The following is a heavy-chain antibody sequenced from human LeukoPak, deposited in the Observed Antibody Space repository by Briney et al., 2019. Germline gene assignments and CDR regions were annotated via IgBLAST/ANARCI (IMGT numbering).Heavy chain of an antibody. Sequence: RPGGSLRLSCTASGFTLIKYAMHWVRQAPGKGLEWVAVISFDGKKEYYTESVKGRFIISRDNSKNTLFLQMNSLKVEDTAVYYYARASMATINYYYFYMDAWGKGTTVSVSS. V-gene: IGHV3-30*04. CDR3: ARASMATINYYYFYMDA. D-gene: IGHD5-24*01. CDR1: GFTLIKYA. CDR2: ISFDGKKE. J-gene: IGHJ6*03.